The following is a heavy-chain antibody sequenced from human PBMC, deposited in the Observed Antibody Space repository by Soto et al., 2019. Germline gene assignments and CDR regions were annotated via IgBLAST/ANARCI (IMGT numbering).Heavy chain of an antibody. J-gene: IGHJ5*02. V-gene: IGHV4-59*02. Sequence: PSETLSLTCTVSGDSVNTFFWSWIRQPPGQGLELIGFIYDGGSTNYNPSFRSRVTISLDTSKNRFFLQLSSVTAADTAVYYCARGGASSKWLDPWGQGTLVTVSS. D-gene: IGHD3-10*01. CDR2: IYDGGST. CDR3: ARGGASSKWLDP. CDR1: GDSVNTFF.